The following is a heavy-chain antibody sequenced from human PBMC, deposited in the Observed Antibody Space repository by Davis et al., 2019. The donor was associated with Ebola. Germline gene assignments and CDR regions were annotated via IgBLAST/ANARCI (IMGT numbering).Heavy chain of an antibody. CDR3: AVGRKWLVPYFDY. CDR1: GFTFSSYG. CDR2: IWYDGSNK. D-gene: IGHD6-19*01. Sequence: GESLKISCAASGFTFSSYGMHWVRQAPGKGLEWVAVIWYDGSNKYYADSVKGRFTISRDNSKNTLYLQMNSLRAEDTAVYYCAVGRKWLVPYFDYWGQGTLVTVSS. V-gene: IGHV3-30*02. J-gene: IGHJ4*02.